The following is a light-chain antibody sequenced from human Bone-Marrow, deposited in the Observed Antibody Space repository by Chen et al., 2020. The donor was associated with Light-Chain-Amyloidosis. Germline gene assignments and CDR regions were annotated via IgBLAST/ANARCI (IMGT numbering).Light chain of an antibody. CDR3: QVWDRSSDRPV. CDR1: NIGSTS. J-gene: IGLJ3*02. CDR2: DES. V-gene: IGLV3-21*02. Sequence: SYVLTQPSSVSVAPGQPAPIACGGNNIGSTSVHWYQQTPGQAPLLVVYDESDRPSGIPERLSGSNSGNTATLTISRVEAGDEADYYCQVWDRSSDRPVFGGGTKLTVL.